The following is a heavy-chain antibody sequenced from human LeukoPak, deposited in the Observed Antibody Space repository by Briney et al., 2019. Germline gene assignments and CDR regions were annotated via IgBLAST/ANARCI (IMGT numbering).Heavy chain of an antibody. J-gene: IGHJ4*02. Sequence: ASVKVSCKASGYTFTNSYIHWVRQAPGQVLEWMGWINAGNGNTKYSQEFQGRVTITRDTSASTAYMELSSLRSEDMAVYYCARSDYYVWGSYRSDLLDYWGQGTLVTVSS. D-gene: IGHD3-16*02. CDR2: INAGNGNT. CDR1: GYTFTNSY. V-gene: IGHV1-3*03. CDR3: ARSDYYVWGSYRSDLLDY.